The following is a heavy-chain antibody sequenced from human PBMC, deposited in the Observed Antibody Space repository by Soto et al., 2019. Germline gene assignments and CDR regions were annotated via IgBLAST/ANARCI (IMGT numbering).Heavy chain of an antibody. V-gene: IGHV1-69*08. J-gene: IGHJ5*02. CDR1: GGTFSSYT. Sequence: QVHLVQSGAEVKKPGSSVKVSCKTSGGTFSSYTISWVRRAPGQGLEWMGRVIPFLSIANYAQKFLGRVRIAADSSTSTAYMALSSLRSEDTAVYYCGRDAAVYYRGFQSWGQGTLVTVSS. CDR2: VIPFLSIA. D-gene: IGHD2-8*01. CDR3: GRDAAVYYRGFQS.